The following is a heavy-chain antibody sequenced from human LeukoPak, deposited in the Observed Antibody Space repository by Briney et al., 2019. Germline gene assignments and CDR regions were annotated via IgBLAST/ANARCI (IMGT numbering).Heavy chain of an antibody. CDR2: ISPYNGNT. Sequence: ASVKVSCKASGGTFSSYAISWVRQAPGQGLEWMGWISPYNGNTYYAPKLQGRVSLTTDTSTSTSYMELRTLRSDDTAVYYCASSYGSGSKYTFGSWGQGTLVTVSS. J-gene: IGHJ4*02. V-gene: IGHV1-18*01. CDR1: GGTFSSYA. CDR3: ASSYGSGSKYTFGS. D-gene: IGHD3-10*01.